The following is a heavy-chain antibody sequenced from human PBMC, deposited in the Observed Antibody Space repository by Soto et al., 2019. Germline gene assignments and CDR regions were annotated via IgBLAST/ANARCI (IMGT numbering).Heavy chain of an antibody. CDR1: GFPFSSYS. CDR3: ARDGTYYDFWSGYYNWFDP. CDR2: ISSSSSTI. V-gene: IGHV3-48*01. Sequence: GGSLRLSCAASGFPFSSYSMNWVRQAPGKGLEWVSYISSSSSTIYYADSVKGRFTISRDNAKNSLYLQMNSLRAEDTAVYYCARDGTYYDFWSGYYNWFDPWGQGTLVTVSS. J-gene: IGHJ5*02. D-gene: IGHD3-3*01.